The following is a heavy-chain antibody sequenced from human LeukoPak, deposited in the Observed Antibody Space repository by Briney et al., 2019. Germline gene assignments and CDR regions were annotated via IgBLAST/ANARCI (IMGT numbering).Heavy chain of an antibody. CDR3: ARDATYCTNGVCYTRFDY. Sequence: PGGSLRLSCAASGFTFTSHWMSWVRQAPGKGLEWLARMNLDGSEKYYVDSVKGRFTISRDNAKTPLYLEMNSLRAEDAAVYYCARDATYCTNGVCYTRFDYWGQGTLVTVSS. D-gene: IGHD2-8*01. J-gene: IGHJ4*02. CDR2: MNLDGSEK. CDR1: GFTFTSHW. V-gene: IGHV3-7*01.